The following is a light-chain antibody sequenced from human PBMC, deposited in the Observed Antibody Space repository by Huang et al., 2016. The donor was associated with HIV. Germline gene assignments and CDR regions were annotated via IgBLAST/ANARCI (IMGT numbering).Light chain of an antibody. CDR1: QSVGNY. CDR3: QQRSSGVT. Sequence: IVLTQSPATLSWYPGERVTLSCRASQSVGNYVAWYQQHPGQSPKLLIYDTSNRAPGTPVRFSGSGSGIDFTLTISSLESEDFAIYYCQQRSSGVTFGGGTKVQVK. J-gene: IGKJ4*01. CDR2: DTS. V-gene: IGKV3-11*01.